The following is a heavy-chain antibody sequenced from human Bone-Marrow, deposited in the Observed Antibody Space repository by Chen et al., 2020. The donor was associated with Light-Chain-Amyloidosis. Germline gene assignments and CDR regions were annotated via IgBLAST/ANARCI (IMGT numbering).Heavy chain of an antibody. Sequence: QVQLVQSGAEVKKPGASVKVSCKASGYTFTTYVINWVRQAPGQGLEWMGWISAYNGYTNYAQKLQGRVTMTTDTSPNTAYMELRGLKSDDTAVYYCARMVGPYYYDSSGFVYWGQGTLVTVSS. D-gene: IGHD3-22*01. J-gene: IGHJ4*02. CDR3: ARMVGPYYYDSSGFVY. CDR1: GYTFTTYV. CDR2: ISAYNGYT. V-gene: IGHV1-18*04.